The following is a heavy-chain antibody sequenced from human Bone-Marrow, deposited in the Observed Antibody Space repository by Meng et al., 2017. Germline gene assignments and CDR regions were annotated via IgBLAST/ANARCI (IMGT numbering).Heavy chain of an antibody. V-gene: IGHV3-33*01. Sequence: GGSLRLSCAASGFTFSSYGMHWVRQAPGKGLEWVAVIWYDGSNKYYADSVKGRFTISRDNSKNTLYLQMNSLRAEDTAVYYCARPYLKSTTWGYYYYGMDVWGQGTTVTVSS. CDR2: IWYDGSNK. CDR3: ARPYLKSTTWGYYYYGMDV. J-gene: IGHJ6*02. CDR1: GFTFSSYG. D-gene: IGHD2-2*01.